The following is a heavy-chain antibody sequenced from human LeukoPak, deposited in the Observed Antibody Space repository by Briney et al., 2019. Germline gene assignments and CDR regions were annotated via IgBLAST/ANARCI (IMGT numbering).Heavy chain of an antibody. CDR1: GYTFTGYY. D-gene: IGHD6-13*01. CDR3: ARTRYSSLDAFDI. CDR2: INPNSGGT. J-gene: IGHJ3*02. Sequence: GASVKVSCKASGYTFTGYYMHWVRQAPGQGLEWMGWINPNSGGTNYAQKFQGWVTMTTDTSTSTAYMELRSLRSDDTAVYYCARTRYSSLDAFDIWGQGTMVTVSS. V-gene: IGHV1-2*04.